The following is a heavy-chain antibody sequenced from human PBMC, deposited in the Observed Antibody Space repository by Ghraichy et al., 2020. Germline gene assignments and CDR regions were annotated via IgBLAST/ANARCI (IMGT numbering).Heavy chain of an antibody. V-gene: IGHV3-7*01. D-gene: IGHD3-3*01. Sequence: GGSLRLSCAASGFTFSSYWMSWVRQAPGKGLEWVANIKQDGSEKYYVDSVKGRFTISRDNAKNSLYLQMNSLRAEDTAVYYCARDGKYYDFWSGYNWYFDLWGRGTLVTVSS. J-gene: IGHJ2*01. CDR3: ARDGKYYDFWSGYNWYFDL. CDR1: GFTFSSYW. CDR2: IKQDGSEK.